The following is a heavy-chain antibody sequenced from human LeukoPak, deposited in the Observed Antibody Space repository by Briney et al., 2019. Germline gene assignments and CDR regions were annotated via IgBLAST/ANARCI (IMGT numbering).Heavy chain of an antibody. CDR3: ARDADFWSGYPSYFDY. CDR1: GFTFSSYA. CDR2: ISASGDNT. Sequence: GGSLRLSCAASGFTFSSYALTWVRQAPGKGLEWVSTISASGDNTYYADSVKGRFAISRDNSRSTLYLQMNSLRDEDTAVYYCARDADFWSGYPSYFDYWGQGTLVTVSS. J-gene: IGHJ4*02. D-gene: IGHD3-3*01. V-gene: IGHV3-23*01.